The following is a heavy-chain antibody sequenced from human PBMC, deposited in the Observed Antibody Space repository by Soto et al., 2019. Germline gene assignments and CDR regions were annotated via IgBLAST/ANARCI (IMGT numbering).Heavy chain of an antibody. Sequence: GGSLRLSCAPSGFSFGGYAMSWVRQAPGKGLDWVSSISGSGATTYYTNSVKGRFTISRDNSKNTVYLQMNSLRAEDTAVYYCAKGSRGYTGYVFDYWGQGALVTVSS. CDR1: GFSFGGYA. CDR3: AKGSRGYTGYVFDY. D-gene: IGHD5-12*01. V-gene: IGHV3-23*01. J-gene: IGHJ4*02. CDR2: ISGSGATT.